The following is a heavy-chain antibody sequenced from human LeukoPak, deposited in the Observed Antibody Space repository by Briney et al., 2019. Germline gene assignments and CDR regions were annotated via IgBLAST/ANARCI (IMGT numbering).Heavy chain of an antibody. Sequence: ASVKVSCKASGYTFTGYYMHWVRQAPGRGLEWMGWINPNSGGTNYAQKFQGRVTMTRDTSISTAYMELSRLRSDDTAVYYCARDRSEPLQAFDIWGQGTMVTVSS. V-gene: IGHV1-2*02. CDR3: ARDRSEPLQAFDI. J-gene: IGHJ3*02. CDR1: GYTFTGYY. CDR2: INPNSGGT. D-gene: IGHD1-14*01.